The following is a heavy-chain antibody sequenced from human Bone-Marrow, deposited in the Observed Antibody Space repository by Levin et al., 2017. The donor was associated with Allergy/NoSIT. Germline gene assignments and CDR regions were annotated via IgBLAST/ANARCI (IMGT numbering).Heavy chain of an antibody. CDR2: IIPVYGST. D-gene: IGHD2-15*01. V-gene: IGHV1-69*13. CDR3: ARGDRNTVGGEGYFYRLDI. Sequence: EASVKVSCKPSLGTLNTYSLSWLRQAPGQGLEWMGGIIPVYGSTKYEQKFQGRITITADADTTTAHMELSGLTSEDTAIYYCARGDRNTVGGEGYFYRLDIWGQGTTVTVSS. J-gene: IGHJ6*02. CDR1: LGTLNTYS.